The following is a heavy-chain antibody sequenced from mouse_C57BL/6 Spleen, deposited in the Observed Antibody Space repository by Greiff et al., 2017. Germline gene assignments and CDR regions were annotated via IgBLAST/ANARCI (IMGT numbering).Heavy chain of an antibody. CDR1: GFNIKDYY. V-gene: IGHV14-2*01. D-gene: IGHD3-2*02. CDR2: IDPEDGET. Sequence: DVKLQESGAELVKPGASVKLSCTASGFNIKDYYMHWVKQRTEQGLEWIGRIDPEDGETKYAPKFQGKATITADTSSNTAYLQLSSLTSEDTAVYYCAYSSGYVRFAYWGQGTLVTVSA. CDR3: AYSSGYVRFAY. J-gene: IGHJ3*01.